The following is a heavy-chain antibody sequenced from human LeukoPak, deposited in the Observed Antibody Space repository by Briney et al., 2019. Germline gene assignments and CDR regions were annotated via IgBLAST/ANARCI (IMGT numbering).Heavy chain of an antibody. CDR2: MNPNSGIT. V-gene: IGHV1-8*01. D-gene: IGHD3-10*01. Sequence: ASVKVSCKASGYTFISDDINWVRQATGQGLEWVGYMNPNSGITGYAQKFQGRVTMTWNTAISTAYMELSSLRSEDTAVYYCARSSLLWFGELALWGQGTLVTVSS. CDR3: ARSSLLWFGELAL. CDR1: GYTFISDD. J-gene: IGHJ4*02.